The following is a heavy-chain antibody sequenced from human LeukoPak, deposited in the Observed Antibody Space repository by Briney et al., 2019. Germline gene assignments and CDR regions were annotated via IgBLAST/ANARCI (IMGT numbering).Heavy chain of an antibody. CDR2: IGTAGDS. V-gene: IGHV3-13*01. CDR1: GFTFSSYD. D-gene: IGHD3-10*01. J-gene: IGHJ5*02. Sequence: GGSLRLSCAASGFTFSSYDMHWVRPGTGKGLEWVSGIGTAGDSYYLGSVKGRFTISRENAKNFLYLQMNSLRAADTAVYYCARGSGGGFDPWGQGTLVTVSS. CDR3: ARGSGGGFDP.